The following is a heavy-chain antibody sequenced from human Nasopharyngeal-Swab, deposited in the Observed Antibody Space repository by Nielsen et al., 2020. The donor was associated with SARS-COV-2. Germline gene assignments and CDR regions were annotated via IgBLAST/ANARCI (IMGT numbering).Heavy chain of an antibody. V-gene: IGHV4-31*02. CDR3: ARYPSSSWSSYGMDV. J-gene: IGHJ6*02. Sequence: PGKGLEWIGYIYYTGSTYCNPSLKSRVTISVDPSKNQFSLKLTSVTAADTAVYYCARYPSSSWSSYGMDVWGQGTTVTVSS. D-gene: IGHD6-13*01. CDR2: IYYTGST.